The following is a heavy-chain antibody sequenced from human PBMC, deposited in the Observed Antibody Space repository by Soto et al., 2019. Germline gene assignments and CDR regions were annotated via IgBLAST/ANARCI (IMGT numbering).Heavy chain of an antibody. CDR1: SGSFSGYY. CDR3: ARAPKVSGSSQTRPDF. J-gene: IGHJ4*02. V-gene: IGHV4-34*01. CDR2: ISQSANT. D-gene: IGHD6-6*01. Sequence: QVQLHQWGAGLLKPSETLSLACSIYSGSFSGYYWSWIRQPPGKGLEWIGEISQSANTNSSPSLKSRVSISIDTSKKQCSLNLASVSAADTAVYYCARAPKVSGSSQTRPDFWGQGTLVTVSS.